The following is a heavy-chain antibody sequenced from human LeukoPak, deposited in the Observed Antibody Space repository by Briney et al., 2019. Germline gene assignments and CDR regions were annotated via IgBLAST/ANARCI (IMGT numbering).Heavy chain of an antibody. D-gene: IGHD3-16*02. Sequence: ASVKVSCKASGYTFTRYAISWVRQAPGQGLEWMGWFSAYNGDTNYPQKLQGRVTMTPDTSTSTAHLELRSLRSDDTAVYYCARDQSGGSYDYVWGSYRFFVCWGEGALVAVSS. CDR3: ARDQSGGSYDYVWGSYRFFVC. V-gene: IGHV1-18*01. CDR1: GYTFTRYA. J-gene: IGHJ4*02. CDR2: FSAYNGDT.